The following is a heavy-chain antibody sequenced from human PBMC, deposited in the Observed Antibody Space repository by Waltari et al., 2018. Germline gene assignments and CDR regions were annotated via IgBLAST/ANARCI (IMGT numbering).Heavy chain of an antibody. CDR3: ARSGPGRGYSYGNYYYYGMDV. Sequence: QVQLQESGPGLVKPSETLSLTCTVSGGSISSYYWSWIRQPPGKGLEWIGYIYYSGSTNYNPSLKRRVTISVDTSKNQFSLKLSSVTAADTAVYYCARSGPGRGYSYGNYYYYGMDVWGQGTTVTVSS. V-gene: IGHV4-59*01. D-gene: IGHD5-18*01. J-gene: IGHJ6*02. CDR2: IYYSGST. CDR1: GGSISSYY.